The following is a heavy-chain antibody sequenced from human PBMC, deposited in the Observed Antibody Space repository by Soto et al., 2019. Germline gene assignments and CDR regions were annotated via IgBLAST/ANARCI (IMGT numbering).Heavy chain of an antibody. Sequence: ASVKVSCTASGYTFTSYYMHWVRQAPGQGLEWMGWINPNSGGTNYAQKFQGRVTMTRDTSISTAYMELSRLRSDDTAVYYCARDIVGATGGAFDIWGQGTMVTVSS. CDR3: ARDIVGATGGAFDI. J-gene: IGHJ3*02. D-gene: IGHD1-26*01. CDR2: INPNSGGT. CDR1: GYTFTSYY. V-gene: IGHV1-2*02.